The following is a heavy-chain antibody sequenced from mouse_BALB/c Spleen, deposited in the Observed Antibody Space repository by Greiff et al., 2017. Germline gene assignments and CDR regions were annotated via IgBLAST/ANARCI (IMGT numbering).Heavy chain of an antibody. CDR1: GFNIKDYY. CDR2: IDPENGNT. Sequence: VQLKESGAELVRPGALVKLSCKASGFNIKDYYMHWVKQRPEQGLEWIGWIDPENGNTIYDPKFQGKASITADTSSNTAYLQLSSLTSEDTAVYYCARGYYGNLSWFAYWGQGTLVTVSA. CDR3: ARGYYGNLSWFAY. J-gene: IGHJ3*01. V-gene: IGHV14-1*02. D-gene: IGHD2-1*01.